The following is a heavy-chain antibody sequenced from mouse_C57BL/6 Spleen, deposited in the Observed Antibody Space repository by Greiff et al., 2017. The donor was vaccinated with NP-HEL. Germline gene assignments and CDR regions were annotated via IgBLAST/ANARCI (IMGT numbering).Heavy chain of an antibody. J-gene: IGHJ3*01. CDR2: INPSNGGT. D-gene: IGHD3-2*02. CDR3: ARRGSSGYTLAWFAD. V-gene: IGHV1-53*01. CDR1: GYTFTSYW. Sequence: QVQLQQPGTELVKPGASVKLSCKASGYTFTSYWMHWVKQRPGQGLEWIGNINPSNGGTKYNEKFKSKATLTVDKSSSTAYMQLSSLTSEDSAVYYCARRGSSGYTLAWFADWGQGTLVTVSA.